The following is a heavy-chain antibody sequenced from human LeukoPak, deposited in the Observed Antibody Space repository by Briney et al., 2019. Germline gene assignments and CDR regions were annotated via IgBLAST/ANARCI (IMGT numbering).Heavy chain of an antibody. J-gene: IGHJ3*02. V-gene: IGHV4-59*08. CDR3: ARLTKSSAFDI. CDR2: IYYRGIT. Sequence: SETLSLTCTVSGASISSYYWSWIRQPPGKGLEWIAYIYYRGITSYNPSLKSRVSISVDTSKNQFSLKLSSVTAADTAVYYCARLTKSSAFDIWGQGTMVTVSP. D-gene: IGHD1-1*01. CDR1: GASISSYY.